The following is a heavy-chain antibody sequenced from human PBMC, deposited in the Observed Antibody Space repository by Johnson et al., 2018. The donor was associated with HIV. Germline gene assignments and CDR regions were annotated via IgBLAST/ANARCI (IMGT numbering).Heavy chain of an antibody. V-gene: IGHV3-23*04. CDR2: ISGSGGST. D-gene: IGHD2-21*02. J-gene: IGHJ3*02. CDR1: GFIFDDYG. CDR3: AKASDGTWQHAFDI. Sequence: VQLVESGGGVVQPGGSLRLSCAASGFIFDDYGMSWVRQAPGKGLEWVSVISGSGGSTYHADSVKGRFTISRGNSKNTLYLQMNSLRAEDTAVYYCAKASDGTWQHAFDIWGQGTMVTVSS.